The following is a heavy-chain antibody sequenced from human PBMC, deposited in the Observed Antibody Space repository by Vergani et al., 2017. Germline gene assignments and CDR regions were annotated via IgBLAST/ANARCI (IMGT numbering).Heavy chain of an antibody. CDR2: IYYSGST. V-gene: IGHV4-59*08. CDR1: GGSISSFY. CDR3: ATSRYQSFDY. D-gene: IGHD2-2*01. Sequence: QVQLQESGPGLVKPSETLSLTCTVSGGSISSFYWSWIRQPPGKGLEWIGYIYYSGSTNYNPSLKSRVTISVDTSKNQFSLKLSSVTAADTAVYYCATSRYQSFDYWGQGTLVTVSS. J-gene: IGHJ4*02.